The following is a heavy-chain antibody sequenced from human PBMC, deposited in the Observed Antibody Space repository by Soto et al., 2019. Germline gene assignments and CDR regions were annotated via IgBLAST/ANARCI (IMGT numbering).Heavy chain of an antibody. J-gene: IGHJ4*02. Sequence: ASVKVSCKASGYIFTSYYLHWVRQAPGQGLEWMGWINPFDGSRMFAQSFQGRVTMTTDTSTSTAYMELRSLRSDDTAVYYCAREYYYGSGGAYWGQGTLVTVSS. CDR2: INPFDGSR. CDR3: AREYYYGSGGAY. V-gene: IGHV1-46*01. CDR1: GYIFTSYY. D-gene: IGHD3-10*01.